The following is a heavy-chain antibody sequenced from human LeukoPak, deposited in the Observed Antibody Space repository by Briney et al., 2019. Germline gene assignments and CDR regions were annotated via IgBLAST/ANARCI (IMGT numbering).Heavy chain of an antibody. V-gene: IGHV1-69*13. CDR3: ARVFSAGFFDH. CDR1: GYTFTGNY. J-gene: IGHJ4*02. Sequence: ASVKVSCKASGYTFTGNYIHWVRQAPGQGLEWMGGIIPIFGTSNYAQKFQGRVTITADESTSTAYMELSRLRSEDTAVYYCARVFSAGFFDHWGQGTLVTVSS. CDR2: IIPIFGTS. D-gene: IGHD6-13*01.